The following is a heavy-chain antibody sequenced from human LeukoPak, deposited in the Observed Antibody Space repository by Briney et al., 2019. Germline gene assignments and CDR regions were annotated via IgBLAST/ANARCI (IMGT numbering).Heavy chain of an antibody. J-gene: IGHJ3*02. CDR3: ARAREADYDILTLAAFDI. CDR1: GGSISSAGYY. CDR2: IYYTGST. Sequence: SETLSLTCTVSGGSISSAGYYWSWIRQPPGKGLEWIGYIYYTGSTYYNPSLKSRVTISLDTSKSQFSLKLSSVTAADTAVYYCARAREADYDILTLAAFDIWGQGTMVTVSS. V-gene: IGHV4-30-2*01. D-gene: IGHD3-9*01.